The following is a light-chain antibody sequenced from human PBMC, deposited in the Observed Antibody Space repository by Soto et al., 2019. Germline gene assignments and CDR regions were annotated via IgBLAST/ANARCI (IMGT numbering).Light chain of an antibody. Sequence: VVLTQSPGTLSLSRCERATLSCRASERIYSAYLGWYQQKPGQAPRLLIYGTSSRATGIPARFSGSGSGTDFTLTISSLEPEDFAVYYCQQRSNWPTFGQGTKVDIK. CDR1: ERIYSAY. CDR3: QQRSNWPT. CDR2: GTS. J-gene: IGKJ1*01. V-gene: IGKV3D-20*02.